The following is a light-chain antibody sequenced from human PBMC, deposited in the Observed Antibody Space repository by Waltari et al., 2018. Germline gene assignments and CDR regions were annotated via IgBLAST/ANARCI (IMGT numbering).Light chain of an antibody. CDR1: TSNIGAGHD. CDR3: QSFDNMLSGGVV. Sequence: QSVLTQPPSVSGTPGQRVTISCSGSTSNIGAGHDVHWYQPLPGTAPNLPIYGTNNRPSGVPDRFSGSKSGTSASLAITGLQADDEADYFCQSFDNMLSGGVVFGGGTKLAVL. CDR2: GTN. J-gene: IGLJ2*01. V-gene: IGLV1-40*01.